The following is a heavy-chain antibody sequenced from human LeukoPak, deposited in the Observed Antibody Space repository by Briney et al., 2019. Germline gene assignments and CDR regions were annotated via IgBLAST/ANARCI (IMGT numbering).Heavy chain of an antibody. V-gene: IGHV4-39*01. CDR3: ASQAYYYDSSGYYYFDY. CDR1: GGSISSSSYY. J-gene: IGHJ4*02. CDR2: IYYSGST. Sequence: PSETLSLTCTVSGGSISSSSYYWGWIRQPPGKGLEWIGSIYYSGSTYYNPSLKSRVTISVDTSKNQFSLKQSSVTAADTAVYYCASQAYYYDSSGYYYFDYWGQGTLVTVSS. D-gene: IGHD3-22*01.